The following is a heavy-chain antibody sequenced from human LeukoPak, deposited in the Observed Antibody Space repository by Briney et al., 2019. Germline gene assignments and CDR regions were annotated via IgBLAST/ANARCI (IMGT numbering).Heavy chain of an antibody. Sequence: GGSLRLSCAASGFSVSDKYMTWVRQAPGKGLEWLSIIYSGGSTFYADSVKGRFTIPRDTSKNTVYLEMNSLRLDDTAVYYCARGPHGLQLWHYFDYWGLGTLVTVSS. CDR3: ARGPHGLQLWHYFDY. V-gene: IGHV3-66*02. J-gene: IGHJ4*02. CDR2: IYSGGST. CDR1: GFSVSDKY. D-gene: IGHD5-18*01.